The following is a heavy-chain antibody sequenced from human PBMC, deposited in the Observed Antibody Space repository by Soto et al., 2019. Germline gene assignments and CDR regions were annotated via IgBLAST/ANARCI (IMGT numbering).Heavy chain of an antibody. J-gene: IGHJ6*02. CDR3: AREGDIQGGPPPKNYAMDV. D-gene: IGHD5-12*01. CDR1: GFTFRNFG. CDR2: IWYDGSNK. Sequence: QARLEESGGGVVQPGRSLRLSCSASGFTFRNFGFHWVRQAPGKGLEWVALIWYDGSNKYYAESLKGRVSISRDNSKKTLYLEMKSLRFEDTAVYYCAREGDIQGGPPPKNYAMDVRGQGTTVTVSS. V-gene: IGHV3-33*08.